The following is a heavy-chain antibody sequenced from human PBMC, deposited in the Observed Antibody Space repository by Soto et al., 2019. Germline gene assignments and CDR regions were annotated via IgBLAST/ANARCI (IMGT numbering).Heavy chain of an antibody. V-gene: IGHV4-59*01. CDR2: IYYSGST. CDR3: ARADYGDLTFDY. J-gene: IGHJ4*02. Sequence: SETLSLTCTVSGGSISSYYWSWIRQPPGKGLEWIGYIYYSGSTNYNPSLKSRVTISVDTSKNQFSLKLSSVTAADTAVYYCARADYGDLTFDYWGQGTLVTVSS. D-gene: IGHD4-17*01. CDR1: GGSISSYY.